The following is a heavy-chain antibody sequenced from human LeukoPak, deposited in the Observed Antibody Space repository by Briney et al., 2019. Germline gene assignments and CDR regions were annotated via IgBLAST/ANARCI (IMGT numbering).Heavy chain of an antibody. CDR2: ISSSGNAI. J-gene: IGHJ5*02. CDR3: AKYAHGSGTSFDP. CDR1: GGSFGGYY. V-gene: IGHV3-11*04. Sequence: LSLTCAVYGGSFGGYYWSWIRQPPGKGLEWVSYISSSGNAIYYADSVKGRFTISRDNAKNSVYLQMSSLRAEDTAVYHCAKYAHGSGTSFDPWGQGTLVTVSS. D-gene: IGHD3-10*01.